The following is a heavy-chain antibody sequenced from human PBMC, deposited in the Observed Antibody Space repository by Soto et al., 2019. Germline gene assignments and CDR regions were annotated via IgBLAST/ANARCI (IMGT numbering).Heavy chain of an antibody. CDR1: GFNFGDYE. CDR3: ARGRYALGX. Sequence: GEALKISWAASGFNFGDYEMNWVRQAPGKGMELISMITSGGTVFYYADSVRGRFAISREDNENSLHLQMNSLRVEDTAMYYCARGRYALGXWGQGTTVTVS. CDR2: ITSGGTVF. V-gene: IGHV3-48*03. D-gene: IGHD2-2*01. J-gene: IGHJ6*02.